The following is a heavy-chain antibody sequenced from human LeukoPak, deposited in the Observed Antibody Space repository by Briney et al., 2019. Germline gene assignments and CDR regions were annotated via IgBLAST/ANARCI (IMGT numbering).Heavy chain of an antibody. V-gene: IGHV3-23*01. J-gene: IGHJ3*02. CDR1: GFTFSSYA. D-gene: IGHD3-22*01. Sequence: PGGSLRLSCAASGFTFSSYAMTWVRQAPGKGLEWVSALSGGGDSTYYADSVQGRFTISRDNSKNTLYLQMNSLRAEDTAVYYCARDSNYYDSSGGAFDIWGQGTMVTVSS. CDR2: LSGGGDST. CDR3: ARDSNYYDSSGGAFDI.